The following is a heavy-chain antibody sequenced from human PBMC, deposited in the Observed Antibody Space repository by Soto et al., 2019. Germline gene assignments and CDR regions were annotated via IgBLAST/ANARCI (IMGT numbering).Heavy chain of an antibody. J-gene: IGHJ6*02. CDR2: IGTTSSYI. Sequence: EVQLVESGGGLVKPGGSLRLSCAASGFTFGTYTMNWVRQAPGKGLEWVSSIGTTSSYIYYADSVRGRFTISRDNARDSLYLQMSSLRAEDTAVYYCARVMCGDCSTYYYYSMDVWCQGTTVTVSS. V-gene: IGHV3-21*01. CDR1: GFTFGTYT. D-gene: IGHD2-21*02. CDR3: ARVMCGDCSTYYYYSMDV.